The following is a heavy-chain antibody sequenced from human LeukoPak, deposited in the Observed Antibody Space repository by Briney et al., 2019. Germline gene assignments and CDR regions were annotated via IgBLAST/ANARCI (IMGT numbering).Heavy chain of an antibody. J-gene: IGHJ4*02. CDR3: ARRGGYDRSDYPYYFDY. V-gene: IGHV5-51*01. Sequence: GGSLKIACQGSGYMFTRYWIAWLRQMPGKGLEWIGFIYPVDSDTKYNPSFRGEVTISADESVGAAYLQLNTLKASDTAMYFCARRGGYDRSDYPYYFDYWGPGTLVTVSS. CDR2: IYPVDSDT. D-gene: IGHD3-22*01. CDR1: GYMFTRYW.